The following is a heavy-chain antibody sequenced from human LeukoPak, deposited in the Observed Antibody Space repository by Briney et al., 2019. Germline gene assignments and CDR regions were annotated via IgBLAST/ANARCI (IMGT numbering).Heavy chain of an antibody. CDR3: ARQKYNWNDEGGAFDI. CDR1: GYSFTSYW. CDR2: IYPGDSDT. D-gene: IGHD1-20*01. J-gene: IGHJ3*02. Sequence: GESLKISCKGSGYSFTSYWIGWVRQMPGKGPEWMGIIYPGDSDTRYSPSFQGQVTIAADKSISTAYLQWSSLKASDTAMYYCARQKYNWNDEGGAFDIWGQGTMVTVSS. V-gene: IGHV5-51*01.